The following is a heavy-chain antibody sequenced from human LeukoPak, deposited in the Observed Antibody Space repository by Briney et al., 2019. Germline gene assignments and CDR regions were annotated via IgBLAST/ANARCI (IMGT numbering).Heavy chain of an antibody. CDR3: ARDYGGSSPFDY. J-gene: IGHJ4*02. CDR1: GFTFSSYE. D-gene: IGHD4-23*01. V-gene: IGHV3-48*03. Sequence: GGSLRLSCAASGFTFSSYEMHWVRQAPGKGLEWVSYIDSSGTTIYYADSVKGRFTISRDNAKNSLYLQMNSLRAEDTAVYYCARDYGGSSPFDYWGQGTLVTVSS. CDR2: IDSSGTTI.